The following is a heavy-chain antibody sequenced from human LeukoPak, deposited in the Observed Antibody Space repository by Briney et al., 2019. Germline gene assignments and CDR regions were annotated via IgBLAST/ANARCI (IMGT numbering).Heavy chain of an antibody. CDR3: ARDLDIVVVAAAVRHYGLDV. Sequence: ASVKVSCKASGYTFTNYGISWVRHAPGQGLEWMGWISPYNGNTNYAQKFQGTVTMTTDTSTTTPYMELRSLRSDDTAVYYCARDLDIVVVAAAVRHYGLDVWGQGTTVTVSS. V-gene: IGHV1-18*01. CDR1: GYTFTNYG. CDR2: ISPYNGNT. D-gene: IGHD2-15*01. J-gene: IGHJ6*02.